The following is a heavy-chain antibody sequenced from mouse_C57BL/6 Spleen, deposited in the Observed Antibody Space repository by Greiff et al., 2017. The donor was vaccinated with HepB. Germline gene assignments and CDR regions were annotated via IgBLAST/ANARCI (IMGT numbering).Heavy chain of an antibody. CDR1: GFTFSDYG. Sequence: EVKLMESGGGLVKPGGSLKLSCAASGFTFSDYGMHWVRQAPEKGLEWVAYISSGSSTIYYADTVKGRFTISRDNAKNTLFLQMTSLRSEDTAMYYCARNYDYGYAMDYWGQGTSVTVSS. CDR3: ARNYDYGYAMDY. V-gene: IGHV5-17*01. D-gene: IGHD2-4*01. J-gene: IGHJ4*01. CDR2: ISSGSSTI.